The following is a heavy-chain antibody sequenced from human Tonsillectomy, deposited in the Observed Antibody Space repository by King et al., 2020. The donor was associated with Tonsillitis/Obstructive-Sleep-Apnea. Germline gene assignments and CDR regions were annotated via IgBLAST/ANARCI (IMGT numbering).Heavy chain of an antibody. J-gene: IGHJ4*02. CDR1: GFKFSSYA. D-gene: IGHD6-19*01. V-gene: IGHV3-30*04. Sequence: VQLVESGGGVVQPGRSLRLSCVASGFKFSSYAMHWVRQAPGKGLEWVAFISYDGSNKYYAESMKGRFTISRDNSKNTLYLQMNSLRAEDTAVYYCARSIQGWHYFDYWGQGTLVTVSS. CDR2: ISYDGSNK. CDR3: ARSIQGWHYFDY.